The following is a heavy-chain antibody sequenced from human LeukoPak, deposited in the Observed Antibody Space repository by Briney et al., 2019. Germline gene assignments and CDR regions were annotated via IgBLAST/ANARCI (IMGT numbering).Heavy chain of an antibody. CDR1: GFTFSNYW. CDR3: ARDKTVSALRRDYMDV. CDR2: INLDGSTT. J-gene: IGHJ6*03. V-gene: IGHV3-74*01. Sequence: PGGSLRLSCVASGFTFSNYWMHWVRQVPGKGLLWVSRINLDGSTTTYADSVRGRFTISRDNAKNTLYLQMNSLRAEGTALYYCARDKTVSALRRDYMDVWGKGTTVTVSS. D-gene: IGHD4-17*01.